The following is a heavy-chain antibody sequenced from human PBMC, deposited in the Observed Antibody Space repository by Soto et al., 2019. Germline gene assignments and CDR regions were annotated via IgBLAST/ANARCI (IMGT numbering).Heavy chain of an antibody. J-gene: IGHJ5*02. CDR1: VGSFSGYY. Sequence: SETLSLTCAFYVGSFSGYYWSCIRQPPGKWLEWIGEINHSGSTNYNPSLKSRVTISVDTSKNQFSLKLSSVTAADTAVYYCARMKPWLPTGYNWFEPWGQGTLVTVSS. CDR2: INHSGST. V-gene: IGHV4-34*01. CDR3: ARMKPWLPTGYNWFEP. D-gene: IGHD6-19*01.